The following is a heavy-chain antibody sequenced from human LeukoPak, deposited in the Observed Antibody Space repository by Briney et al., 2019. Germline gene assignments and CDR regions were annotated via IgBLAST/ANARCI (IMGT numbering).Heavy chain of an antibody. Sequence: GGSLRLSCAASGFTFSSCGMSWVRQAPGKGLEWVSAISGSGGSTYYADSVKGRFTISRDNSKNTLYLQMNSLRAEDTAVYYCAKDHVSRGVMDLDYWGQGTLVTVSS. CDR2: ISGSGGST. J-gene: IGHJ4*02. CDR3: AKDHVSRGVMDLDY. V-gene: IGHV3-23*01. CDR1: GFTFSSCG. D-gene: IGHD3-10*01.